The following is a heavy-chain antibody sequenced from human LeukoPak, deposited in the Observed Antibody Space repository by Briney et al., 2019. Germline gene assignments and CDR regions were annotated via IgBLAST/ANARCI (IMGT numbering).Heavy chain of an antibody. CDR2: ISGSDVST. CDR3: AKYSHDSSGSYDY. J-gene: IGHJ4*02. CDR1: GFTFSSYG. V-gene: IGHV3-23*01. D-gene: IGHD3-22*01. Sequence: GGTLRLSCAASGFTFSSYGMSWVRQAPGKGLECVSAISGSDVSTYYADSMKGRFTISRDNSKNTLYLQMNSLRAEDTAVYYCAKYSHDSSGSYDYWGQGTLVTVSS.